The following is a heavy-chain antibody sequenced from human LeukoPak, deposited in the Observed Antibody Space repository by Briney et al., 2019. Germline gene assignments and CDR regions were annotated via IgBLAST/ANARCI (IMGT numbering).Heavy chain of an antibody. Sequence: SETLSLTCTVSGGSISSYYWSWIRKPPGQGLEWIGYIYTSGSTNYNPSLKSRVAISVDTSKNQFSLKLSSVTAADTAVYYCARMYSNYVHGYYYYMDVWGKGTTVTVSS. J-gene: IGHJ6*03. CDR3: ARMYSNYVHGYYYYMDV. CDR1: GGSISSYY. D-gene: IGHD4-11*01. CDR2: IYTSGST. V-gene: IGHV4-4*09.